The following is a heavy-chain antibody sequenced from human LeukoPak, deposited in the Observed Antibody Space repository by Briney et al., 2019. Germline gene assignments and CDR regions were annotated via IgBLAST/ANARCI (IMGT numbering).Heavy chain of an antibody. Sequence: ASVKVSCKAPGYTFTGYYMHWVRQAPGQGLEWMGWINPNSGGTNYAQKLQGWVTMTRDTSISTAHMELSRLRSDATAVYYCARHVVRGLYYFDYWGQGTLVTVSS. CDR2: INPNSGGT. CDR1: GYTFTGYY. CDR3: ARHVVRGLYYFDY. D-gene: IGHD3-10*01. V-gene: IGHV1-2*04. J-gene: IGHJ4*02.